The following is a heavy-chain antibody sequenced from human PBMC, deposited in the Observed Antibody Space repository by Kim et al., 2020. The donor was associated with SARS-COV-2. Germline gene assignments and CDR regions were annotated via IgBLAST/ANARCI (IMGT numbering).Heavy chain of an antibody. CDR1: GDSITRTSYY. CDR2: MYHTRSS. Sequence: SETLSLTCTVSGDSITRTSYYWGWIRQPPGEKMEWIASMYHTRSSYYNPSLRIRVTIYADTSKNQFSLKLHSVTAADTAVCYWARSWFRELFPCCFDSWG. J-gene: IGHJ5*01. CDR3: ARSWFRELFPCCFDS. V-gene: IGHV4-39*01. D-gene: IGHD3-10*01.